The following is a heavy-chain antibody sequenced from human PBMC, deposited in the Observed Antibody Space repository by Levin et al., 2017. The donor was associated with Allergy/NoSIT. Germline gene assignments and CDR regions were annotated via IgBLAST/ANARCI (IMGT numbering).Heavy chain of an antibody. Sequence: ETLSLTCAASGFTFSSYSMNWVRQAPGKGLEWVSYISSSSSTIYYADSVKGRFTISRDNAKNSLYLQMNSLRDEDTAVYYCARDYYDSSGYTVGAFDIWGQGTMVTVSS. CDR1: GFTFSSYS. V-gene: IGHV3-48*02. CDR2: ISSSSSTI. D-gene: IGHD3-22*01. CDR3: ARDYYDSSGYTVGAFDI. J-gene: IGHJ3*02.